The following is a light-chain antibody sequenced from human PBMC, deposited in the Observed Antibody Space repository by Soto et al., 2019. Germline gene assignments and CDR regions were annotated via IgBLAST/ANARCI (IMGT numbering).Light chain of an antibody. CDR2: EVV. CDR1: SSDVGGYNL. V-gene: IGLV2-23*02. Sequence: QSALTQPASVSGSPGQSITISCTGTSSDVGGYNLVSWYQHHPGKAPKLMISEVVKRPSGVSNRFSGSKSGNTASLTISGLPDDDDAYYYCCSKASSSKFVFGGGTKVTVL. CDR3: CSKASSSKFV. J-gene: IGLJ2*01.